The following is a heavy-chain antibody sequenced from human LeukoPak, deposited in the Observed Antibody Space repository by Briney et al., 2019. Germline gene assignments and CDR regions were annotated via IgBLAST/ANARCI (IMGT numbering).Heavy chain of an antibody. J-gene: IGHJ4*02. D-gene: IGHD6-13*01. V-gene: IGHV3-7*01. CDR2: IKQDGSEK. Sequence: GGSLRLSCAASGFTFSSYWMSWVRQAPGKGLEWVANIKQDGSEKYYVDSVKGRFTISRDNAKNSLYLQMNSLRAEDTAVYYCARADSSSWFYFDYWGQGTLATVSS. CDR1: GFTFSSYW. CDR3: ARADSSSWFYFDY.